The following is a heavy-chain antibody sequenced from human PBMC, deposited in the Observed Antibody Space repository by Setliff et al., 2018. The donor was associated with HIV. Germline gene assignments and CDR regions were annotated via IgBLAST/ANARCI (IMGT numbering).Heavy chain of an antibody. V-gene: IGHV3-74*03. Sequence: GGSLRLSCAASGFTFSPYWMHWVRQAPGKGLVWVSRINSDGTSTTYEDSVKGQFTISRDNDKNTLYLQMKSQRAEDTAVYYCARDRSYDYDRSSDTFDYWGQGTLVTVSS. D-gene: IGHD3-22*01. CDR2: INSDGTST. J-gene: IGHJ4*02. CDR3: ARDRSYDYDRSSDTFDY. CDR1: GFTFSPYW.